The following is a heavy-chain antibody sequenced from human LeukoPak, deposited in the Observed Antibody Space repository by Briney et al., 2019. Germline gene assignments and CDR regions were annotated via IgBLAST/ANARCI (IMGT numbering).Heavy chain of an antibody. CDR1: GGSISSSSYY. CDR2: LYYSGTT. CDR3: ARGRDNADWYFDL. J-gene: IGHJ2*01. Sequence: PSETLSLTCTVSGGSISSSSYYWGWIRQPPGKGLEWIGYLYYSGTTNYNPSLKSRVTISVDMSKNQFSLKLSSVTAADTAVYYCARGRDNADWYFDLWGRGTLVTVSS. V-gene: IGHV4-61*05. D-gene: IGHD2-2*01.